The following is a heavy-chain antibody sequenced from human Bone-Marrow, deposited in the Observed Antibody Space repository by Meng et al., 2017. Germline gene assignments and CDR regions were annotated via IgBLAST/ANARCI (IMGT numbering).Heavy chain of an antibody. CDR2: ISYDGSNK. V-gene: IGHV3-30*04. Sequence: GGSLRLSCAASGFTFSSYAMHWVRQAPGKGLEWVAVISYDGSNKYYADSVKGRFTISRDNSKNTLYLQMNSLRAEDPAVYYCARGAYYGSGSYECFDYWGQGTRVTVSS. CDR3: ARGAYYGSGSYECFDY. CDR1: GFTFSSYA. J-gene: IGHJ4*02. D-gene: IGHD3-10*01.